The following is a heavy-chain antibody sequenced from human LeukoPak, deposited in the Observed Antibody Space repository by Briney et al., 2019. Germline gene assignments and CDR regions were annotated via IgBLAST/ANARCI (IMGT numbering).Heavy chain of an antibody. J-gene: IGHJ4*02. CDR3: ARGVVYQSGHPFDY. CDR1: GFTFSNAW. CDR2: IKSKTDGGTT. D-gene: IGHD3-10*01. V-gene: IGHV3-15*01. Sequence: GGSLRLSCAASGFTFSNAWMSWVRQAPGKGLEWVGRIKSKTDGGTTDYAAPVKGRFTISRDDSKNTLYLQMNSLRAEDTAVYYCARGVVYQSGHPFDYWGQGTLVTVSS.